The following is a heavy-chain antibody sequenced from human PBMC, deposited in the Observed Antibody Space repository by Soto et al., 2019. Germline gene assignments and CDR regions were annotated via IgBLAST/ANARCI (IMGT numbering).Heavy chain of an antibody. J-gene: IGHJ6*02. Sequence: ASVKVSCKASGYTLTSYYMHWVLQAPGQGLEWMEIINPSGGSTSYAQKFQGRVTMTRDTSTSTVYMELSSLRYEDTAGYYCATDPRAYCRSTSCYPRGMDIQRQGTTVTVSS. D-gene: IGHD2-2*01. CDR3: ATDPRAYCRSTSCYPRGMDI. CDR2: INPSGGST. CDR1: GYTLTSYY. V-gene: IGHV1-46*01.